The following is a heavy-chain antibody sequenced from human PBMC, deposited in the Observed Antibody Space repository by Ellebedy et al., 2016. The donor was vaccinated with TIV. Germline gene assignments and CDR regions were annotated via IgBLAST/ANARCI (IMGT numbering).Heavy chain of an antibody. J-gene: IGHJ3*01. D-gene: IGHD4-17*01. V-gene: IGHV4-31*03. CDR3: ARDFHDYGIDPFDV. CDR1: GDSISDGGYY. Sequence: SETLSLTCSVSGDSISDGGYYCGCILQPPGKALSCIFHIYYSGSTYYNPSLESRVDLSVDTSKNPFSLRIPYVTAADTAIYYCARDFHDYGIDPFDVWGQGIMVTVSS. CDR2: IYYSGST.